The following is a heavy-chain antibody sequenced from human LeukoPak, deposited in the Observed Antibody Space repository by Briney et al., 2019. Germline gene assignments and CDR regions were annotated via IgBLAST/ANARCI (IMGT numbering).Heavy chain of an antibody. Sequence: PGGSLRLSCAASGFTFSSYSMNWVRQAPGKGLEWVSSISSSSSYIYYADSVKGRFTISRDNAKNSLYLQMNSLRAEDTAVYYCARVRVIRAGSSWYLPSLDAFDIWGQGTMVTVSS. CDR2: ISSSSSYI. CDR1: GFTFSSYS. J-gene: IGHJ3*02. V-gene: IGHV3-21*01. D-gene: IGHD6-13*01. CDR3: ARVRVIRAGSSWYLPSLDAFDI.